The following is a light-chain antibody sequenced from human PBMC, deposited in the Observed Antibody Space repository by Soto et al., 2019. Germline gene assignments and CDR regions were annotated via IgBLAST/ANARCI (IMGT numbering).Light chain of an antibody. CDR3: QQSYSTPFT. V-gene: IGKV1-39*01. J-gene: IGKJ3*01. CDR1: QSISSY. Sequence: DIQMTQSPSSLSASVGDRVTITCRASQSISSYLNWYQQKPGKAPKLLIYAASSLQSGVPSRFSGSGSGTDVTLTISSLQPEDFATYSCQQSYSTPFTFGPGTKVDIK. CDR2: AAS.